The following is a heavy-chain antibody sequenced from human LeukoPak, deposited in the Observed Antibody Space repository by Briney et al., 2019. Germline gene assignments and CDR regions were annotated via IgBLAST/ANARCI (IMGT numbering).Heavy chain of an antibody. CDR3: ARGGDYYGSGSSLFDY. D-gene: IGHD3-10*01. V-gene: IGHV4-59*01. Sequence: PSETLSLTCTVSGGSISSYYWSWIRQPPGKGLEWIGYIYYSGSTNYSPSLKSRVTISVDTSKNQFSLKLSSVTAADTAVYYCARGGDYYGSGSSLFDYWGQGTLVTVSS. CDR1: GGSISSYY. CDR2: IYYSGST. J-gene: IGHJ4*02.